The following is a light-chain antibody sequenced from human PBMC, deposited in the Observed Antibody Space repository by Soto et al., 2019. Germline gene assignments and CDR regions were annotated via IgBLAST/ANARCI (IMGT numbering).Light chain of an antibody. Sequence: EIVLTQSPGTLSLSPGERATLSCRASQSVSSHLAWYQQRPGQAPRLLIYGASSRATGIPDRFSGSGSGTDFTLTISRLEPEDFALYYCQQYGNSPRLTFGGGTKVDIK. CDR2: GAS. J-gene: IGKJ4*01. CDR1: QSVSSH. V-gene: IGKV3-20*01. CDR3: QQYGNSPRLT.